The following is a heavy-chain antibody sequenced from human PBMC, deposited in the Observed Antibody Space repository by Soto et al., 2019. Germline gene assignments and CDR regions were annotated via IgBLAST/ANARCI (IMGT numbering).Heavy chain of an antibody. D-gene: IGHD4-4*01. CDR1: GYTFRSYG. CDR2: ISGYNGNT. CDR3: AKADSNYAGRFSYYYMDV. Sequence: QVQLVQSGTEVKTPGASVKVSCKASGYTFRSYGISWVRQAPGQGPEWMGWISGYNGNTHYPQKFQGKVTMTTDTSTSTAYMELRSLRSDDTAVYYCAKADSNYAGRFSYYYMDVWGNGTLVTVSS. V-gene: IGHV1-18*01. J-gene: IGHJ6*03.